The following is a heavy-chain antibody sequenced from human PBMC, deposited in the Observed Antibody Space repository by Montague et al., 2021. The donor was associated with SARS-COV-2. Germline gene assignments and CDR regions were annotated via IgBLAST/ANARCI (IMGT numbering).Heavy chain of an antibody. D-gene: IGHD1-26*01. J-gene: IGHJ3*02. CDR2: ISWDDDK. V-gene: IGHV2-5*02. CDR3: AHRRGLLLSDAFDI. Sequence: PALVKPTQTLTLTCTFSGFSLSTSGVGVGWIRQPPGKALEWLALISWDDDKRYSPSLKRRLTITKDTSKNQVVLTMTNMDPVDTATYYCAHRRGLLLSDAFDIWGQGTMVTVSS. CDR1: GFSLSTSGVG.